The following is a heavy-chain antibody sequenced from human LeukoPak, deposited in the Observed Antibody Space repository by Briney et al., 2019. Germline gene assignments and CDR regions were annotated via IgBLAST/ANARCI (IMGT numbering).Heavy chain of an antibody. CDR3: AREWELNYYDSSGYYSYYFDY. J-gene: IGHJ4*02. V-gene: IGHV1-69*04. Sequence: SVTVSCTASGGTFSSYAISWVRQAPGQGLEWMGRIIPIFGIANCAQKFQGRVTITADKSTSTAYMELSSLRSEDTAVYYCAREWELNYYDSSGYYSYYFDYWGQGTLVTVSS. CDR1: GGTFSSYA. CDR2: IIPIFGIA. D-gene: IGHD3-22*01.